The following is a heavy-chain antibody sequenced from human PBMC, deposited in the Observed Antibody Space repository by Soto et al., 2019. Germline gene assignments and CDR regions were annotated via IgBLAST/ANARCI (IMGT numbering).Heavy chain of an antibody. Sequence: QVPLVQSGAEVKKPGASVKVSCKASGYTFTGYYMHWVRQAPGQGLEWMGWINPNSGGTNYAQKFQGWVTMTRDTSISTAYMELSRLRSDDTAVYYCARGGPSAELLYFPYYYYGMDVWGQGTTVTVSS. CDR3: ARGGPSAELLYFPYYYYGMDV. D-gene: IGHD2-2*02. CDR2: INPNSGGT. J-gene: IGHJ6*02. V-gene: IGHV1-2*04. CDR1: GYTFTGYY.